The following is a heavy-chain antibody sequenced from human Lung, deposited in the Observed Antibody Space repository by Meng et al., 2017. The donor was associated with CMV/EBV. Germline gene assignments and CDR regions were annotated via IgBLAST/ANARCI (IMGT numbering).Heavy chain of an antibody. CDR2: ISSDGTTT. Sequence: ETLSLTCAASGFTFSRYWMHWVRQAPGEGLVWVSGISSDGTTTTYADSVRGRFTISRDNAKNTLYLQMNSLRAEDTAVYYCARVPWYFDLWGRGTLVTVSS. V-gene: IGHV3-74*01. J-gene: IGHJ2*01. CDR3: ARVPWYFDL. CDR1: GFTFSRYW.